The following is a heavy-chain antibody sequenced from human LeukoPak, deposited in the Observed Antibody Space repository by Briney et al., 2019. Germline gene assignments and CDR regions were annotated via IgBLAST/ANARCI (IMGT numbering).Heavy chain of an antibody. V-gene: IGHV1-69*01. CDR1: GGTFSSYA. D-gene: IGHD2-2*01. CDR2: IIPIFGTA. J-gene: IGHJ1*01. CDR3: ARAGIVVVQPPGLRYFQH. Sequence: SVKISCKAPGGTFSSYAISWVRQAPGQGLEWMGGIIPIFGTANYAQKFQGRVTITADESTSTAYMELSSLRSEDTAVYYCARAGIVVVQPPGLRYFQHWGQGTLVTVSS.